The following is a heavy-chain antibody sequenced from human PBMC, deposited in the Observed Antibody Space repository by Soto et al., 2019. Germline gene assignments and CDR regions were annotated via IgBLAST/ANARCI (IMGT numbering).Heavy chain of an antibody. CDR1: SGSISSSNW. CDR3: ARVQTDARIAAAGNWFDP. D-gene: IGHD6-13*01. V-gene: IGHV4-4*02. Sequence: SETLSLTCAVSSGSISSSNWWSWVRQPPGKGLEWIGEIYHSGSTNYNPSLKSRVTISVDKSKNQFSLKLSSVTAADTAVYYCARVQTDARIAAAGNWFDPWGQGTLVTVSS. J-gene: IGHJ5*02. CDR2: IYHSGST.